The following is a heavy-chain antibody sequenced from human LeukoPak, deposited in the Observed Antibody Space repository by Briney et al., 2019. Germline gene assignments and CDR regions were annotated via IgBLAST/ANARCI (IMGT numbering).Heavy chain of an antibody. J-gene: IGHJ6*02. CDR3: ASPAAGKYYYYGMDV. V-gene: IGHV4-30-4*01. Sequence: SQTLSLTCTVSGGSIRSADYYWSWIRQPPGKGLEWIGYIYYSGSTYYSPSLKSRVTISVDTSKNQFSLKLSSVTAADTAVYYCASPAAGKYYYYGMDVWGQGTTVTVSS. D-gene: IGHD6-13*01. CDR1: GGSIRSADYY. CDR2: IYYSGST.